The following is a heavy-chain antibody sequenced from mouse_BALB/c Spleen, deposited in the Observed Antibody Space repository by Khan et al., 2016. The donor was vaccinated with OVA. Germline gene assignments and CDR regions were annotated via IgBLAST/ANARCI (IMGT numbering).Heavy chain of an antibody. Sequence: QVQLKQSGAELARPGASVKMSCKASGYTFTTYTIHWVKQRPGQGLEWIGYIIPSNDYTNYNQKLKDRATLTADKSSSTAYMKMSSLTSEDSAVDYCVRRGAYYRSDDWFAYWGQGTLVTVSA. V-gene: IGHV1-4*01. CDR1: GYTFTTYT. J-gene: IGHJ3*01. D-gene: IGHD2-14*01. CDR3: VRRGAYYRSDDWFAY. CDR2: IIPSNDYT.